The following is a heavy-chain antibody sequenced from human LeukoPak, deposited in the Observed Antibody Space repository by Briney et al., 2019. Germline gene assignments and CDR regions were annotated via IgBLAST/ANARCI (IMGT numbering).Heavy chain of an antibody. CDR2: ISSSSSTL. CDR3: ATAIVVVPAATHDDY. V-gene: IGHV3-48*01. Sequence: GGSLRLSCAASGFTFSSYSMNWVRQAPGKGLEWVSYISSSSSTLYYAHSVKGRFTISRDNAKNSLYLQMNSLRAEDTAVYYCATAIVVVPAATHDDYWGQGTLVTVSS. CDR1: GFTFSSYS. J-gene: IGHJ4*02. D-gene: IGHD2-2*01.